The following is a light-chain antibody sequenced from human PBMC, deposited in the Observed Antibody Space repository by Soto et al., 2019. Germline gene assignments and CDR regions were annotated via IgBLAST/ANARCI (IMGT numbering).Light chain of an antibody. CDR3: SSYTTSSTVV. CDR2: EVS. CDR1: SSDVGGYNF. Sequence: QSSLSHPGSVCWSPGHSITISCTGTSSDVGGYNFVSWYQQHPGKAPKLMIYEVSNRPSGVSNRFSGSTSGNTASLTISGLQPEDQADHYCSSYTTSSTVVFGTGTKVTVL. J-gene: IGLJ1*01. V-gene: IGLV2-14*03.